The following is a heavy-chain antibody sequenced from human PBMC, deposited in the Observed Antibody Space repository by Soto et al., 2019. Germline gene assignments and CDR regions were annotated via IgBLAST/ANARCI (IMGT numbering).Heavy chain of an antibody. J-gene: IGHJ6*02. CDR2: IDPNGGST. Sequence: GASVKVSCKASGYTLTSHYMHWVRQAPGQGLEWMGIIDPNGGSTSYAQKFQDRVTMTRDTSASTVYMELSSLRSEDTAVYYCARVLWTLYCSSTSCFARQYYYGMDVWGQGTTVTVSS. V-gene: IGHV1-46*01. CDR1: GYTLTSHY. CDR3: ARVLWTLYCSSTSCFARQYYYGMDV. D-gene: IGHD2-2*01.